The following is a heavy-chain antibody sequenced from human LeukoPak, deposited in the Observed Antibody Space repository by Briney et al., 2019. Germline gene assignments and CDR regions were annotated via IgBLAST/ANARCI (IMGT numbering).Heavy chain of an antibody. J-gene: IGHJ4*01. CDR3: ARGTRDRQQLVLDY. V-gene: IGHV1-18*01. Sequence: ASVKVSCKASGYTFTNYGISWARQAPRQGLEWMGWISAYNGDTNYAQKLQGRVTMTTDTSTTTAYMELRSLRSDDTAIYYCARGTRDRQQLVLDYWGQGTLVTVSS. CDR1: GYTFTNYG. CDR2: ISAYNGDT. D-gene: IGHD6-13*01.